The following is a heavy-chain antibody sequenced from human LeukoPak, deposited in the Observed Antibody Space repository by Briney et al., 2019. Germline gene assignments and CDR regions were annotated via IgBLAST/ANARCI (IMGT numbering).Heavy chain of an antibody. D-gene: IGHD6-13*01. CDR1: DYSISSGYY. J-gene: IGHJ4*02. CDR3: ARSTAAGPGY. V-gene: IGHV4-38-2*01. Sequence: SETLSLTCAVSDYSISSGYYWGWIRQPPGKGLEWIGSIYHSGSTYYNPSLKSRVTISVDTSKNQFSLKLSSVTAADTAVYYCARSTAAGPGYWGQGTLVTVSS. CDR2: IYHSGST.